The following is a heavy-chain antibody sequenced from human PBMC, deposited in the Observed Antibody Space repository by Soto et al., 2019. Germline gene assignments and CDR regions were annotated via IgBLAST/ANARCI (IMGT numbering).Heavy chain of an antibody. V-gene: IGHV6-1*01. Sequence: PSQTLSLTCAISGDSVSSNSAAWNWIRQSPSRGLEWLGRTYYRSKWYNDYAVSVKSRITISPDTSKNQFSLQLNSVTPEDTAVYYCAREGVAVAGTIYYGMDVWGQGTTVTVSS. CDR3: AREGVAVAGTIYYGMDV. CDR2: TYYRSKWYN. J-gene: IGHJ6*02. D-gene: IGHD6-13*01. CDR1: GDSVSSNSAA.